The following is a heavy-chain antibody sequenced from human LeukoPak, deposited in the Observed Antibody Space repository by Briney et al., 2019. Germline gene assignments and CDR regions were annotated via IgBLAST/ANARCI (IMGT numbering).Heavy chain of an antibody. D-gene: IGHD3-10*01. V-gene: IGHV4-30-2*01. CDR2: IYHSGST. CDR3: ARGLIGGMVRGVRGYFDY. J-gene: IGHJ4*02. Sequence: PSQTLSLTCAVSGGSISSGGYSWSWIRQPAGKGLEWIGYIYHSGSTYYNPSLKSRVTISVDRSKNQFSLKLSSVTAADTAVYYCARGLIGGMVRGVRGYFDYWGQGTLVTVSS. CDR1: GGSISSGGYS.